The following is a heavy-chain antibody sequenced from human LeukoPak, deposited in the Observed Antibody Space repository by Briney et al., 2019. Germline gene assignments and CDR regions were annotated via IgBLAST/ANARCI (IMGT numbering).Heavy chain of an antibody. D-gene: IGHD5-18*01. J-gene: IGHJ3*01. V-gene: IGHV1-2*04. Sequence: ASVKVSCKASGYTFTGYYMHWVRQAPGQGLEWMGWINPNNGDTNFAQKFQGWVTMTRDTSISTAYMELRRLKSDDTAVYYCARGGGWGDTDTFFFWGQGTMVTVSS. CDR3: ARGGGWGDTDTFFF. CDR1: GYTFTGYY. CDR2: INPNNGDT.